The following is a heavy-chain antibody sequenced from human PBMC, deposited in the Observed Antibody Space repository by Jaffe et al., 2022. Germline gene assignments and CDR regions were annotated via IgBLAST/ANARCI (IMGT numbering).Heavy chain of an antibody. J-gene: IGHJ6*03. CDR3: ARGSWYDFWSGLNMDV. CDR1: GFTFSDHY. Sequence: EVQLVESGGGLVQPGGSLRLSCAASGFTFSDHYMDWVRQAPGKGLEWVGRTRNKANSYTTEYAASVKGRFTISRDDSKNSLYLQMNSLKTEDTAVYYCARGSWYDFWSGLNMDVWGKGTTVTVSS. CDR2: TRNKANSYTT. V-gene: IGHV3-72*01. D-gene: IGHD3-3*01.